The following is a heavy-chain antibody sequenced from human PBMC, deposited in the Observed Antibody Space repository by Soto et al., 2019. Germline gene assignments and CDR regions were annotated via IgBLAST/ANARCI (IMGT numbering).Heavy chain of an antibody. D-gene: IGHD6-19*01. Sequence: PGGSLGLSCAGSGFKFGDFGVSWVRQAPGKGLEWVGFIRSQSYSGTAQYAASVKGRFTISRDDDNNVAYLQMNSLKTEDTAIYYCTRDWSVDVSGTWFIDPWGQGTLANVSS. CDR2: IRSQSYSGTA. CDR3: TRDWSVDVSGTWFIDP. V-gene: IGHV3-49*04. J-gene: IGHJ5*02. CDR1: GFKFGDFG.